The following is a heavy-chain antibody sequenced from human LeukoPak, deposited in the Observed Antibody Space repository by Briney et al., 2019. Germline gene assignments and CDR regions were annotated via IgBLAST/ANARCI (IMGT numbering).Heavy chain of an antibody. V-gene: IGHV1-8*03. CDR1: GYTFTSYD. CDR2: MNPNSGNT. D-gene: IGHD3-3*01. J-gene: IGHJ5*02. Sequence: ASVKVSCKASGYTFTSYDINWVRQATGQGLEWMGWMNPNSGNTGYAQKFQGRVTITRNTSISTAYMELSSLRSEDTAVYYCARGASVVPFITPDQNWFDPWGQGTLVTVSS. CDR3: ARGASVVPFITPDQNWFDP.